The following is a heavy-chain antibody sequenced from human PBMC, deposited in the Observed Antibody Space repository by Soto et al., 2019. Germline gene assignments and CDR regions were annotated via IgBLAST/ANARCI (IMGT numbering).Heavy chain of an antibody. D-gene: IGHD3-3*01. V-gene: IGHV3-23*01. J-gene: IGHJ6*02. CDR3: ARGHFGVTMDV. CDR2: VNGGGDIT. Sequence: PGGSLRLSCAASEFTFGSYSMIWVPQAPGKGLEWVSGVNGGGDITYYADSVKGRFTISRDNSKNTLYLQMNSLRAEDTAVFYCARGHFGVTMDVWGQGTTVTVSS. CDR1: EFTFGSYS.